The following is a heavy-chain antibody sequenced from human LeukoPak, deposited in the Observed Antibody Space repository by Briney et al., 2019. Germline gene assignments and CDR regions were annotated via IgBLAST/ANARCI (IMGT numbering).Heavy chain of an antibody. V-gene: IGHV4-34*01. CDR3: ARRVIVVPAAITPPDAFDI. J-gene: IGHJ3*02. CDR2: INHSGST. Sequence: ASETLSLTCAVYGGSFSGYYWSWIRQPPGKGLEWIGEINHSGSTNYNPSLKSRVTISVDTSKNQFSLKLSSVTAADTAVYYCARRVIVVPAAITPPDAFDIWGQGTMVTVFS. CDR1: GGSFSGYY. D-gene: IGHD2-2*02.